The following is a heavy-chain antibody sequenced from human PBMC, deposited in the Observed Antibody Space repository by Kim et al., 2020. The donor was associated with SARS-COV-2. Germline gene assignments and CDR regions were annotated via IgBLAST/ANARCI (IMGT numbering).Heavy chain of an antibody. J-gene: IGHJ5*02. CDR2: IKSKTDGGTT. CDR3: TTLASGSYENWFDP. CDR1: GFTFSNAW. D-gene: IGHD3-10*01. V-gene: IGHV3-15*01. Sequence: GGSLRLSCAASGFTFSNAWMSWVRQAPGKGLEWVGRIKSKTDGGTTDYAAPVKGRFTISRDDSKNTLYLQMNSLKTEDTAVYYCTTLASGSYENWFDPWGQGTLVTVSS.